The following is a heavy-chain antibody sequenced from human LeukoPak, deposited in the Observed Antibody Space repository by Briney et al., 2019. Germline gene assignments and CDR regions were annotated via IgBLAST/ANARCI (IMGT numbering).Heavy chain of an antibody. V-gene: IGHV4-59*01. CDR3: ARIAAAGKVGGFDP. Sequence: SETLSLTCTVSGGSISSYYWSWIRQPPGKGQEWIGYIYYSGSTNYNPSLKSRVTISVDTSKNQFSLKLSSVTAADTAVYYCARIAAAGKVGGFDPWGQGTLVTVSS. CDR1: GGSISSYY. J-gene: IGHJ5*02. CDR2: IYYSGST. D-gene: IGHD6-13*01.